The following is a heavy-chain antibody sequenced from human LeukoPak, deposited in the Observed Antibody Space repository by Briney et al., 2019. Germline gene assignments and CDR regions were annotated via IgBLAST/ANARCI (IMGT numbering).Heavy chain of an antibody. D-gene: IGHD3-22*01. J-gene: IGHJ4*02. V-gene: IGHV1-18*01. CDR3: AREVSYYDSSGPRDY. CDR1: GYTFTSYG. CDR2: ISACNGNT. Sequence: ASVKVSCKASGYTFTSYGISWVRQAPGQGLEWMGWISACNGNTNYAQKLQGRVTMTTDTSTSTAYMELRSLRSDDTAVYYCAREVSYYDSSGPRDYWGQGTLVTVSS.